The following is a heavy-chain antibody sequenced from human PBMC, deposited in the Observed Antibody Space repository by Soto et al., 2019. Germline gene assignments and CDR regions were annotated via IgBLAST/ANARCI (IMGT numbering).Heavy chain of an antibody. Sequence: GASVKVSCKASGYTFTSYAMHRVRQAPGQGLEWMGWINAYNGNTNYAQKLQGRVTMTTDTSTSTAYMELRSLRSDDTAVYYCARDVGYGLIDYWGQGTLVTVSS. V-gene: IGHV1-18*01. D-gene: IGHD5-18*01. J-gene: IGHJ4*02. CDR1: GYTFTSYA. CDR3: ARDVGYGLIDY. CDR2: INAYNGNT.